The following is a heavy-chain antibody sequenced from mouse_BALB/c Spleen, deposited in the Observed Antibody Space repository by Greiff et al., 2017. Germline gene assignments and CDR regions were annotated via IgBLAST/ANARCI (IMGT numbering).Heavy chain of an antibody. V-gene: IGHV2-2*02. CDR2: IWSGGST. Sequence: VKLQESGPGLVQPSQSLSITCTVSGFSLTSYGVHWVRQSPGKGLEWLGVIWSGGSTDYNAAFISRLSISKDNSKSQVFFKMNSLQANDTAIYYCARNKYYGSSYAMDYWGQGTSVTVSS. CDR1: GFSLTSYG. CDR3: ARNKYYGSSYAMDY. J-gene: IGHJ4*01. D-gene: IGHD1-1*01.